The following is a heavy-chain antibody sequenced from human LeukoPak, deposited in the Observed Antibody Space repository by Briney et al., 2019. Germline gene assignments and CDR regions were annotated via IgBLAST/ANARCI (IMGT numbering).Heavy chain of an antibody. CDR1: GYTFTSYY. V-gene: IGHV1-46*01. D-gene: IGHD3-16*01. CDR3: ARDFGEMVPLY. J-gene: IGHJ4*02. Sequence: ASVKVSCKASGYTFTSYYMHWVRQAPEQGLEWMGIINPSGGSTSYAQKFQGRVTMTRDTSTSTVYMELSSLRPEDTAVYYCARDFGEMVPLYWGQGTLVTVS. CDR2: INPSGGST.